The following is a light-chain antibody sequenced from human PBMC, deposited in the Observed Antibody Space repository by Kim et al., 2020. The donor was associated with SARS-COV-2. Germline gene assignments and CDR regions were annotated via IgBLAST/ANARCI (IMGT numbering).Light chain of an antibody. CDR1: TRVVTRVHY. V-gene: IGLV7-46*01. CDR3: LLSYSGAREV. J-gene: IGLJ3*02. CDR2: DTS. Sequence: GVPATPTWIPNTRVVTRVHYPYWFHQKPGQAPRTLIYDTSNKHSWTPARCSGSLLGGKAALTLSGAQPEDEAEYYCLLSYSGAREVFGGGTQLTVL.